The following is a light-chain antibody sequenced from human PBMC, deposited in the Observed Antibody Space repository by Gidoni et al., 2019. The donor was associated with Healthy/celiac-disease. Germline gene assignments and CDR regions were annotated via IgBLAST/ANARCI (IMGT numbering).Light chain of an antibody. CDR3: QQYGSSPYT. V-gene: IGKV3-20*01. J-gene: IGKJ2*01. CDR2: GAS. CDR1: HSVSSSY. Sequence: TLFTHSSGTLSLSPGDRAALSCRASHSVSSSYLAWSQQKPGQAPRHLIHGASSRATGNPDRLSGSGSGTDFTLTISRLEPEDFAVYYCQQYGSSPYTFGQGTKLEIK.